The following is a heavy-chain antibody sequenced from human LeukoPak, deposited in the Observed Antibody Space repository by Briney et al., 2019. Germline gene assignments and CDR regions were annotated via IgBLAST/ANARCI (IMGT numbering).Heavy chain of an antibody. V-gene: IGHV4-4*07. CDR3: SFSSREKGSRAFEY. CDR1: GDSISSYY. Sequence: KPSETLSLTCTVSGDSISSYYWSWIRQPAGKGLEWIGRIYTSGSTKFNPSLKSRVTMSVDTSKNQFSLKLSSVTAADTAVYYCSFSSREKGSRAFEYWGQGTLVTVSS. J-gene: IGHJ4*02. D-gene: IGHD1-26*01. CDR2: IYTSGST.